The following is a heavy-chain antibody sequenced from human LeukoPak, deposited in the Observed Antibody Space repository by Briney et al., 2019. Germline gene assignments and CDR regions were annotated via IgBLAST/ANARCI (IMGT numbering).Heavy chain of an antibody. Sequence: GGSLRLSCAASGFTFSSYSMNWVRQAPGKGLEWVSSISSSSSYIYYADSVKGRFTISRDNAKNSLYLQMNSLRAEDTAVYYCARVCGRDGYNSYFDYWGQGTLVTVSS. D-gene: IGHD5-24*01. CDR2: ISSSSSYI. CDR3: ARVCGRDGYNSYFDY. J-gene: IGHJ4*02. CDR1: GFTFSSYS. V-gene: IGHV3-21*01.